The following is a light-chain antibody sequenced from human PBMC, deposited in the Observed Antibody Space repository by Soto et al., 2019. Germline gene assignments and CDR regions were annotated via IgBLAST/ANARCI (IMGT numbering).Light chain of an antibody. CDR1: QGIGVY. V-gene: IGKV1-27*01. CDR2: AAS. CDR3: QKYNSAPLT. Sequence: DIQMTQSPSSLSASLGDRVTITCRASQGIGVYLAWFQQKPGKVPRLLIYAASALQSGVPSRFSGGGSGTDFTLHINSLQPEDVATYYCQKYNSAPLTFGGGTKVEIK. J-gene: IGKJ4*01.